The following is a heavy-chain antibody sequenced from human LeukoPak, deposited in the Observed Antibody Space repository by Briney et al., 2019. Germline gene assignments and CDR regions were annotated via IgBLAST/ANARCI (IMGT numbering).Heavy chain of an antibody. CDR3: ARDAVVGATLRGAFFYWFDP. Sequence: ASVKDSCKASGYSFPNFGINWVRQAPGQGLEWLGWIRIQSGNTNYAQKVQGRVTMTTDTSTSTAYMELRNLRSDDTAVYYCARDAVVGATLRGAFFYWFDPWGQGTQVTVSS. V-gene: IGHV1-18*01. J-gene: IGHJ5*02. D-gene: IGHD1-26*01. CDR1: GYSFPNFG. CDR2: IRIQSGNT.